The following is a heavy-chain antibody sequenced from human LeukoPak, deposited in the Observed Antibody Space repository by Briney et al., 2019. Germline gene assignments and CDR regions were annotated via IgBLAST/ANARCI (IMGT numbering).Heavy chain of an antibody. V-gene: IGHV3-23*01. D-gene: IGHD3-22*01. Sequence: PGGSLRLSCAASGFTFSSYAMSWVRQAPGKGLEWVSAIGGSGGSTYYADSVKGRFTISRDNSKNTLYLQMNSLRAEDTAVYYCAKKPSLYYYDSSGYTDYWGQGTLVTVSS. CDR2: IGGSGGST. CDR1: GFTFSSYA. CDR3: AKKPSLYYYDSSGYTDY. J-gene: IGHJ4*02.